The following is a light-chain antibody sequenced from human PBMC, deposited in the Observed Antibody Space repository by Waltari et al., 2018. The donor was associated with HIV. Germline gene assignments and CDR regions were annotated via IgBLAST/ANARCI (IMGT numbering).Light chain of an antibody. V-gene: IGKV1-39*01. J-gene: IGKJ3*01. CDR2: AAS. Sequence: DIQMTQSPSSLSASVGDRVTITCRASRNVDRFLSWYQHKSGQTPRLLISAASALQPGVPSRFSGSGSGTDFTLTITSLQPEDFSTYYCLQSFTRPLVFGPGTKVEIK. CDR1: RNVDRF. CDR3: LQSFTRPLV.